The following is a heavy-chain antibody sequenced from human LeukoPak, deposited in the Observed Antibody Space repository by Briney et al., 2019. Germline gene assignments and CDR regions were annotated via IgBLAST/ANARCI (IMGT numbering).Heavy chain of an antibody. CDR1: GGSISSYY. Sequence: SETLSLTCTVSGGSISSYYWSWIRQPPGKGLEWIGYIYYSGSTNYNPSLKSRVTISVDTSKNQFSLKLSSVTAADTAVYYCARGKCSSTSCPRYYYGMDVWGKGTTVTVSS. J-gene: IGHJ6*04. D-gene: IGHD2-2*01. V-gene: IGHV4-59*12. CDR3: ARGKCSSTSCPRYYYGMDV. CDR2: IYYSGST.